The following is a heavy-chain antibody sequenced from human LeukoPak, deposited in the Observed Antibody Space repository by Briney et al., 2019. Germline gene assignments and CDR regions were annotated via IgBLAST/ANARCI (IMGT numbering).Heavy chain of an antibody. J-gene: IGHJ6*02. Sequence: GGSLRLSCAASGSTFSTYAMNWVRQAPGKGLESVSGIGGSGGNTWYADSVKGRFTISRDNSKNTLYLQMNRLRAEDTATYYCAKYRTGPPYGLDVWGQGTTVTVSS. CDR1: GSTFSTYA. V-gene: IGHV3-23*01. CDR3: AKYRTGPPYGLDV. CDR2: IGGSGGNT. D-gene: IGHD1-26*01.